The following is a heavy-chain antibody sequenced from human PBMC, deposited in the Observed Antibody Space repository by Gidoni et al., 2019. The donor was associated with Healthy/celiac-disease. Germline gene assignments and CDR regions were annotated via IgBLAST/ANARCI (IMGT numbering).Heavy chain of an antibody. J-gene: IGHJ4*02. CDR3: AREIGGGYGSGSSYYFDY. CDR1: GSSISSGYY. V-gene: IGHV4-38-2*02. Sequence: QVQLQASGPGLVKPSETLSLTCTVSGSSISSGYYWGGLRQPPGKGLEWIGRIYHSGSTYYNPSLKSLVTISVDTSKNQFSLKLSSVTAADTAVYYCAREIGGGYGSGSSYYFDYWGQGTLVTVSS. D-gene: IGHD3-10*01. CDR2: IYHSGST.